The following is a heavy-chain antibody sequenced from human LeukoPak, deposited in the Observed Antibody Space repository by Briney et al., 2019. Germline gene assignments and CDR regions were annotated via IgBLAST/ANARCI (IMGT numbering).Heavy chain of an antibody. CDR3: AKRGEDPVDLDY. V-gene: IGHV3-23*01. D-gene: IGHD3-16*01. CDR1: GVTFSSHG. Sequence: GGSLRLSCGVSGVTFSSHGMNWVRQAPGKGLEWVSAITGSGDRTYYTDSVRGRSTVSRDNSKNTLYLQMNGLRAEDTAVYYCAKRGEDPVDLDYWGQGTLVTVSS. J-gene: IGHJ4*02. CDR2: ITGSGDRT.